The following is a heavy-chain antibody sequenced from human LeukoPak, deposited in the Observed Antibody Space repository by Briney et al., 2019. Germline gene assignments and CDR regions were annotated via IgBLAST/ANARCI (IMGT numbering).Heavy chain of an antibody. V-gene: IGHV1-46*01. D-gene: IGHD2-2*01. Sequence: ASVKVSCKASGYTFTNFYMHWVRQAPGQGLEWMGIINPRGGSTTSAQKFQGRITLTRDTSTSTFYMELSSLRSEDTAVYYCASAYCSSTSCYEDYFDYWGQGTLVTVSS. CDR1: GYTFTNFY. CDR2: INPRGGST. J-gene: IGHJ4*02. CDR3: ASAYCSSTSCYEDYFDY.